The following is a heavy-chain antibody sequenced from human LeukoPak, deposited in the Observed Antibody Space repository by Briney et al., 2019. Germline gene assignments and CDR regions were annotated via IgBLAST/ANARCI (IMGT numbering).Heavy chain of an antibody. CDR1: GYSISSGYY. CDR2: IYHSGST. D-gene: IGHD2-2*01. J-gene: IGHJ5*02. Sequence: SETLSLTCTVSGYSISSGYYWGWIRQPPGKGLEWIGSIYHSGSTYYNPSLKSRVTISVDTSKNQFSLKLSSVTAADTAVYYCARLHCSSTSCYPGDGFDPWGQGTLVTVSS. V-gene: IGHV4-38-2*02. CDR3: ARLHCSSTSCYPGDGFDP.